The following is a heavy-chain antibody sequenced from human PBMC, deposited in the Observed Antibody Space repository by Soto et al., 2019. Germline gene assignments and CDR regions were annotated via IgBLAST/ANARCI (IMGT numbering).Heavy chain of an antibody. D-gene: IGHD1-26*01. V-gene: IGHV4-30-4*01. CDR1: GGSISSGDYY. CDR3: ARGAPVGATPYYYYGMDV. J-gene: IGHJ6*02. CDR2: FYYRWST. Sequence: QVQLQESGPGLVKPSQTLSLTCTVSGGSISSGDYYWSWIRQPPGKGLEWIGYFYYRWSTYYNPSLKSRVTISVDTSKTPFSLKLSSVTAADTAVYYCARGAPVGATPYYYYGMDVWGQGTTVTVSS.